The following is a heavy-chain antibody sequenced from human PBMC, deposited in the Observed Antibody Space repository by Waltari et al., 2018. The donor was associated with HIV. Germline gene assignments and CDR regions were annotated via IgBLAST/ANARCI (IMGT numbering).Heavy chain of an antibody. CDR1: GLPFSRYS. D-gene: IGHD3-22*01. V-gene: IGHV3-21*01. CDR2: ISSSSSYI. CDR3: ARDSGPYYYDSSGYASFDY. J-gene: IGHJ4*02. Sequence: EVQLVESGGGLVKPGGSLRLSCAASGLPFSRYSMNWARQAPGKGLEWVSSISSSSSYIYYADSVKGRFTISRDNAKNSLYLQMNSLRAEDTAVYYCARDSGPYYYDSSGYASFDYWGQGTLVTVSS.